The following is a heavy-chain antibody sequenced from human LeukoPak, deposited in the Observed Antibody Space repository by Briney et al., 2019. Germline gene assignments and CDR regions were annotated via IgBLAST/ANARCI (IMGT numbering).Heavy chain of an antibody. CDR2: INHSGST. CDR1: GGSFSGYY. J-gene: IGHJ4*02. V-gene: IGHV4-34*01. Sequence: SETLSLTCAVYGGSFSGYYWSWIRQPPGKGLEWIGEINHSGSTNYNPSLKSRVTISVDKSKNQFSLTLSSVTAADTAFYYCARHIVTPTGFDYWGQGTLVTVSS. D-gene: IGHD5-12*01. CDR3: ARHIVTPTGFDY.